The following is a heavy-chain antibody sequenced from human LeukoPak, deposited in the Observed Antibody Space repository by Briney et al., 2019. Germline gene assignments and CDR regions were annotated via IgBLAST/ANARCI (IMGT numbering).Heavy chain of an antibody. J-gene: IGHJ1*01. CDR2: IYYSGST. D-gene: IGHD3-22*01. CDR3: AASSYDSSGPHGS. CDR1: GDSISPSSYY. V-gene: IGHV4-39*01. Sequence: SETLSLTCTVSGDSISPSSYYWGWIRQPPGKGLDWIGSIYYSGSTYYNPSLKSQVTISMDTSKNQSSLKLSSVTAADTAVYYCAASSYDSSGPHGSWGQGILVTVSS.